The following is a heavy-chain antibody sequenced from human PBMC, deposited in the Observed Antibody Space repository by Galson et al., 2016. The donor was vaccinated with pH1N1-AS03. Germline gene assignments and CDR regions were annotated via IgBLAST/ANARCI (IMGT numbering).Heavy chain of an antibody. CDR1: GFTFSIYG. CDR2: IRYDGSDK. Sequence: SLRLSCAASGFTFSIYGMHWVRQSPGKGLEWVTFIRYDGSDKYYVDSVKGRFTISRDNSKNTLYLHMNGLRRDDTAVYYCVKDEDDRWIHWGQGTQVIVSS. CDR3: VKDEDDRWIH. V-gene: IGHV3-30*02. J-gene: IGHJ4*02. D-gene: IGHD1-1*01.